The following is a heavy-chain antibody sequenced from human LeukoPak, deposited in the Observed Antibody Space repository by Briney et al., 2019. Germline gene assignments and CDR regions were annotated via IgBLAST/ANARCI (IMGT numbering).Heavy chain of an antibody. V-gene: IGHV4-4*02. Sequence: SETLSLTCAVSGGSISSRKWWSWLRQPAGKGLEWIGRIYTSGSTNYNPSLKSRVTISVDTSKNQFSLKLSSVTAADTAVYYCAGGNYDILTGYYWSPRRYRWFDPWGQGTLVTVSS. CDR3: AGGNYDILTGYYWSPRRYRWFDP. J-gene: IGHJ5*02. CDR1: GGSISSRKW. CDR2: IYTSGST. D-gene: IGHD3-9*01.